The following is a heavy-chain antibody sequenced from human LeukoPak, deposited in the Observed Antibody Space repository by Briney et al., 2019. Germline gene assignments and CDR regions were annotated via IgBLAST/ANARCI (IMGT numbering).Heavy chain of an antibody. CDR1: GFTFSDYY. J-gene: IGHJ4*02. CDR3: AGSTGYSSSWYQKRGGDFDY. Sequence: GGSLRLSCAASGFTFSDYYMSWIRQAPGKGLEWVSYISSSGSTIYYADSVKGRFTISRDNAKNSLYLQMNSLRAEDTAVYYCAGSTGYSSSWYQKRGGDFDYWGQGTLVTVSS. CDR2: ISSSGSTI. D-gene: IGHD6-13*01. V-gene: IGHV3-11*04.